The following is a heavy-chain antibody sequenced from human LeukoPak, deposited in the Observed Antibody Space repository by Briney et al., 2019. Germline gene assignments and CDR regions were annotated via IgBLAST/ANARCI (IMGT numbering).Heavy chain of an antibody. J-gene: IGHJ3*02. D-gene: IGHD2-21*01. Sequence: ASVTVSCKASGYTFIAYHMHWVRQAAGQGLEWMGRIIPNSGATNYAQNFQGRVTMTRNTSISTAYTELSRLRPDDTAVYYCARGISGGFDIWGQGTMVTVSS. CDR3: ARGISGGFDI. V-gene: IGHV1-2*06. CDR1: GYTFIAYH. CDR2: IIPNSGAT.